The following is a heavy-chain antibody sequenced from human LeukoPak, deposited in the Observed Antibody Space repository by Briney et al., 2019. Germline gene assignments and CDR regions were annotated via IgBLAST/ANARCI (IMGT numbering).Heavy chain of an antibody. V-gene: IGHV3-43D*03. CDR1: GFTFDDYT. J-gene: IGHJ4*02. CDR2: ISWDGGST. Sequence: GGSLRLSCAASGFTFDDYTMHWVRQAPGKGLEWVSLISWDGGSTYYADSVKGRFTISRDNSKNSLYLQMNSLRAEDTALYYCARGLINYYGSGTFDYWGQGTLVTVSS. D-gene: IGHD3-10*01. CDR3: ARGLINYYGSGTFDY.